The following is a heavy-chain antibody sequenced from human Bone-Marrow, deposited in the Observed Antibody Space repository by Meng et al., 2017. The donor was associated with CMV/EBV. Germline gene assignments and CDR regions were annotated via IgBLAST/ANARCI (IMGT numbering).Heavy chain of an antibody. CDR1: GFTFSTYS. Sequence: GESLKISCAASGFTFSTYSMNWVRQAPGKGLEWVAVISFDGSSKYYADSVKGRFTISRDNSKNTVYMRMNNLRAGDMAVYYCVRGGAAADWGGFFDYWGQGTLVTVSS. CDR2: ISFDGSSK. V-gene: IGHV3-30*03. J-gene: IGHJ4*02. D-gene: IGHD6-13*01. CDR3: VRGGAAADWGGFFDY.